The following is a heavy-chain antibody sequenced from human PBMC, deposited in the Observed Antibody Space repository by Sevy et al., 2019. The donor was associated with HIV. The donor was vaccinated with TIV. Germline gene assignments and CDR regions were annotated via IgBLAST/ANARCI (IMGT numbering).Heavy chain of an antibody. J-gene: IGHJ4*02. CDR1: GYTFTGYC. Sequence: ASVKVSCKASGYTFTGYCMHWVRQAPGKGLEWMGGINPDSGGPNYAPKFQGRVTLTRDTSISTAYMELSRLKSDDTAVYYCVRDDRDGYFDYWGQGTLVTVSS. CDR3: VRDDRDGYFDY. V-gene: IGHV1-2*02. CDR2: INPDSGGP.